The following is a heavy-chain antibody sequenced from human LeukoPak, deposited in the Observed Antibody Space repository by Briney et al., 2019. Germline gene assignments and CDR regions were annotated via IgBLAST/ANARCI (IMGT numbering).Heavy chain of an antibody. Sequence: PGGSLRLSCAASGVTFSTYWMHWVRQAPGKGLVWVSHINSDGSTTSYADSVKGRFTISRDNAKNTLYLQMNGLRADDTAVYYCAIFALPDWGQGTLVTVSS. V-gene: IGHV3-74*01. CDR3: AIFALPD. CDR2: INSDGSTT. CDR1: GVTFSTYW. J-gene: IGHJ4*02.